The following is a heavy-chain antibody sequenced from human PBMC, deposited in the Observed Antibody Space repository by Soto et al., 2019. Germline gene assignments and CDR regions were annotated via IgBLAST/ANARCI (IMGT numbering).Heavy chain of an antibody. V-gene: IGHV4-34*01. CDR3: ARVIAAAARDYYYYYMDV. CDR2: INHSGST. D-gene: IGHD6-13*01. CDR1: GGSFSGYY. Sequence: PSETLSLTCAVYGGSFSGYYWSWIRQPPGKGLEWIGEINHSGSTNYNPSLKSRVTISVDTSKNQFSLKLSSVTAADTAVYYCARVIAAAARDYYYYYMDVWGKGTTVTVSS. J-gene: IGHJ6*03.